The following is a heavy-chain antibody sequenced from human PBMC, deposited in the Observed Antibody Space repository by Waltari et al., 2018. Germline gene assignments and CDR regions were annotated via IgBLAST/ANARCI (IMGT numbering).Heavy chain of an antibody. CDR2: IYYSGST. V-gene: IGHV5-10-1*01. CDR3: ARDPLAVAGMIRFDP. Sequence: EVHLVQSGAEVKKPGESLKISCKGSGYSFTSYWIGWVRQMPGKGLEWIGRIYYSGSTYYNPSLKSRVTISVDTSKNQFSLKLSSVTAADTAVYYCARDPLAVAGMIRFDPWGQGTLVTVSS. CDR1: GYSFTSYW. D-gene: IGHD6-19*01. J-gene: IGHJ5*02.